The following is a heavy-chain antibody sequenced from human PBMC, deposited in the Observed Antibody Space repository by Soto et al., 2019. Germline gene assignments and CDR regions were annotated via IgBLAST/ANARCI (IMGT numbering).Heavy chain of an antibody. V-gene: IGHV3-21*01. CDR2: ISSSSSYI. Sequence: PGGSLRLSCAASGFTFGSYSMNWVRQAPGKGLEWVSSISSSSSYIYYADSVKGRFPISRDNAKNSLYLQMNSLRAEDTAVYYCAAFNYYDSSGSGMDVWGQGTTVTVSS. CDR3: AAFNYYDSSGSGMDV. J-gene: IGHJ6*02. D-gene: IGHD3-22*01. CDR1: GFTFGSYS.